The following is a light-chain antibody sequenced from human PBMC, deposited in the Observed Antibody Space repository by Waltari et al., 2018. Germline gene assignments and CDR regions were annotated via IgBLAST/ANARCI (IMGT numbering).Light chain of an antibody. CDR1: SSDIGFFNF. CDR3: SSYAGNYIYV. CDR2: GVS. J-gene: IGLJ1*01. V-gene: IGLV2-8*01. Sequence: QSALTQPPSASGSPGQSVTISCTGTSSDIGFFNFVSWYQQPPGKPPKVLIFGVSNRPSGFPARFAGSKSGNTASLTVSGLQAEDEADYYCSSYAGNYIYVFGTGTKVTVL.